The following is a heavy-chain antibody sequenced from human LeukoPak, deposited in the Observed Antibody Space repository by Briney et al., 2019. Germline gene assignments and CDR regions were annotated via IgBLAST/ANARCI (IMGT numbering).Heavy chain of an antibody. CDR1: GFIFSTYS. Sequence: GGSLRLSCAASGFIFSTYSMKWVRQAPGKGLEWVSYISSSSSTIYYADSVKGRFTISRDNAKNSLYLQMNSLRAEDTAVYYCAETDWFDPWGQGTLVTVSS. V-gene: IGHV3-48*01. CDR2: ISSSSSTI. CDR3: AETDWFDP. D-gene: IGHD2-21*02. J-gene: IGHJ5*02.